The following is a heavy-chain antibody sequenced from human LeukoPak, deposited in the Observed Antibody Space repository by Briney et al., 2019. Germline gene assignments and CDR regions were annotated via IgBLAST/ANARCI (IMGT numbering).Heavy chain of an antibody. CDR2: INHSGST. CDR3: ASLWSYYCDSSGYLGNGY. V-gene: IGHV4-34*01. D-gene: IGHD3-22*01. J-gene: IGHJ4*02. CDR1: GGSFSGYY. Sequence: SETLSPTCAVYGGSFSGYYWSWIRQPPGKGLEWIGEINHSGSTNYNPSLKSRVTISVDTSKNQFSLKLSSVTAADTAVYYCASLWSYYCDSSGYLGNGYWGQGTLVTVSS.